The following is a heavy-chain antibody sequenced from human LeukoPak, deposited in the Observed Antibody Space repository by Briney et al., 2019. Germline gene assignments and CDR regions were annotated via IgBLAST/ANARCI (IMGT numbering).Heavy chain of an antibody. D-gene: IGHD2-15*01. J-gene: IGHJ4*02. CDR3: TTGFTAATHDGY. CDR1: GFAFSSAW. V-gene: IGHV3-15*01. Sequence: GGSLRLSCAASGFAFSSAWMSWVRQDPGKGLEWAGRIKQKKNGGTTDYAAPVKGRFIISRDDSTNTVYLQMNSLKTEDTAVYYCTTGFTAATHDGYWGQGTLVTVSS. CDR2: IKQKKNGGTT.